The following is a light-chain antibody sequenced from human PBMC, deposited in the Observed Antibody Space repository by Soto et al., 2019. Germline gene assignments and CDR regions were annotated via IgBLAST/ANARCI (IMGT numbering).Light chain of an antibody. J-gene: IGKJ4*02. V-gene: IGKV3-11*01. Sequence: EIVLTQSPATLSLSPGERATLSCRASQSVSSYLAWYQQKPGQAPRLLIYDASHSASGIPARFSGSASRTYFTLASSSLESEDFACDDYQQRSYWPSLPFWGGNKGEIK. CDR1: QSVSSY. CDR3: QQRSYWPSLP. CDR2: DAS.